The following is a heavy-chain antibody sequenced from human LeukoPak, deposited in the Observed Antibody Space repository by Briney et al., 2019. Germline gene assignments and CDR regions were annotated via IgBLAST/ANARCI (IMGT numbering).Heavy chain of an antibody. D-gene: IGHD2-15*01. CDR1: GVSISSSSYY. CDR3: ARPVVAATGWAVGDSFDI. J-gene: IGHJ3*02. V-gene: IGHV4-39*01. Sequence: PSETLSLTCTVSGVSISSSSYYWGWIRQPPGKGLEWIGRIYYSGSTYYNPSLKSRVTISVDTSKNQFSLKLSSVTAADTAVYYCARPVVAATGWAVGDSFDIWGQGTMVTVSS. CDR2: IYYSGST.